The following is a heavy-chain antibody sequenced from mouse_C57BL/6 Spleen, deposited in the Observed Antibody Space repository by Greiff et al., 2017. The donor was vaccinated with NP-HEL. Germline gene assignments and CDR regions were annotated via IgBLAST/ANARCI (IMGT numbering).Heavy chain of an antibody. CDR3: VRDMVLEYFDV. Sequence: EVMLVESGGGLVQPKGSLKLSCAASGFTFNTYAMHWVRQSPGQGLEWVARIRSKSSNYATYYADSVKDRFTISRDDSQSMLYLQMNNLKTEDTAMYNCVRDMVLEYFDVWGTGTTVTVPS. CDR1: GFTFNTYA. J-gene: IGHJ1*03. D-gene: IGHD2-1*01. CDR2: IRSKSSNYAT. V-gene: IGHV10-3*01.